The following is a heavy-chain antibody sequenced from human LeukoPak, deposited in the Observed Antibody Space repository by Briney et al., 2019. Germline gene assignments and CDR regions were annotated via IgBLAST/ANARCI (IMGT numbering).Heavy chain of an antibody. CDR1: GFTFSSYA. V-gene: IGHV3-30*04. Sequence: PGGSLRLSCAASGFTFSSYAMHWVRQAPGKGLEWVAVISYDGSNKYYADSVKGRFTISRDNSKNTLYLQMNSLRAEDTAVYYCARGPDQQLVFDYYYMDVWGKGTTVTVSS. D-gene: IGHD6-13*01. CDR2: ISYDGSNK. J-gene: IGHJ6*03. CDR3: ARGPDQQLVFDYYYMDV.